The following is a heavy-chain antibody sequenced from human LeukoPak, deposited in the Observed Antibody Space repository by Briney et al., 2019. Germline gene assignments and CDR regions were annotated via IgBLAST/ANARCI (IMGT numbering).Heavy chain of an antibody. V-gene: IGHV4-59*01. Sequence: SETLSLTCTVSGGSISSYYWTWIRQPPGKGLEWIGNIYYSRSNNHNPSLKSRVTVSVDTSKNQFCLKLRSVTAADTAVYYCARDLYYGSGSYYGMDVWGKGTTVTVSS. CDR1: GGSISSYY. D-gene: IGHD3-10*01. CDR3: ARDLYYGSGSYYGMDV. CDR2: IYYSRSN. J-gene: IGHJ6*04.